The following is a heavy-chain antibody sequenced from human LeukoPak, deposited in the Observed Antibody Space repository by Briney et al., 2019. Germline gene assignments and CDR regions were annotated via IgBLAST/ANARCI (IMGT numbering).Heavy chain of an antibody. J-gene: IGHJ4*02. CDR1: GFTFRKHW. V-gene: IGHV3-7*01. D-gene: IGHD3-3*01. CDR3: VRGLLEWLRLETYYFDY. Sequence: PGGSLRLSCAADGFTFRKHWMTWVRQAPGKGLEWVATIKTDGSQKYYVDSVKGRFSISRDNANNSLYLQMNSLRADDTATYYCVRGLLEWLRLETYYFDYWGQGTLVTVSS. CDR2: IKTDGSQK.